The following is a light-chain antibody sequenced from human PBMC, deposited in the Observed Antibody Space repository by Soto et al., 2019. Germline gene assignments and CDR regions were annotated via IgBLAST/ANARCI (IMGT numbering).Light chain of an antibody. J-gene: IGKJ2*01. CDR2: AAS. CDR1: ENSNTW. CDR3: QQYNNWYA. V-gene: IGKV1-5*01. Sequence: DIQMTQSPSTLSASVGDRVTITCRASENSNTWLAWYQQKPGKAPKLLIYAASSLEGGVPSRFSGSGSGTEFTLTISSLHPDDFATYYCQQYNNWYAFGQGTNLEIK.